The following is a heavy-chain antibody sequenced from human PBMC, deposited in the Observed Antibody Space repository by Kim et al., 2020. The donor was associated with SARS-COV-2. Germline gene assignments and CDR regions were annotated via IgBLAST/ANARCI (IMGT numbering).Heavy chain of an antibody. CDR1: GVSVRDFF. D-gene: IGHD3-3*01. CDR3: TAATRTRPIEY. V-gene: IGHV4-34*01. Sequence: SETLSLTCAVYGVSVRDFFWAWIRQSPAKGLEWIGEISHSGDTNFNPSHKGRLIMSIDMSKRRFSLRLSSVTAADTALYYFTAATRTRPIEYWGQATHVT. J-gene: IGHJ4*02. CDR2: ISHSGDT.